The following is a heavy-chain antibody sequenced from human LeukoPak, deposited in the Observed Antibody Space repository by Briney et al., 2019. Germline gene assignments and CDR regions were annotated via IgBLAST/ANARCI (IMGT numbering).Heavy chain of an antibody. J-gene: IGHJ4*02. CDR2: ISSSSTAT. Sequence: GGSLRLSCAASGFTFSSDSMNWVRQAPGKGLEWVSYISSSSTATYYAESVKGRFTISRDNAKNSLFLQMNSLRAEDTAVYYCARDRGDRSTANCYRNDYWGQGTLVTVSS. V-gene: IGHV3-48*01. CDR1: GFTFSSDS. D-gene: IGHD2-2*02. CDR3: ARDRGDRSTANCYRNDY.